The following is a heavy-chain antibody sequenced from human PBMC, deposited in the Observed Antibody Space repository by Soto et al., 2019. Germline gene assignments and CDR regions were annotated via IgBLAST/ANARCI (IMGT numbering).Heavy chain of an antibody. J-gene: IGHJ3*02. D-gene: IGHD6-19*01. CDR2: INPSGGST. Sequence: ASVKVSCKASGYTFTSYYMHWVRQAPGQGMEGMGIINPSGGSTSYAQKFQGRVTMTRDTSTSTVYMELSSLRSEDTAVYYCARDPRQWLNQDAFEIWGQGTMGTVS. V-gene: IGHV1-46*03. CDR3: ARDPRQWLNQDAFEI. CDR1: GYTFTSYY.